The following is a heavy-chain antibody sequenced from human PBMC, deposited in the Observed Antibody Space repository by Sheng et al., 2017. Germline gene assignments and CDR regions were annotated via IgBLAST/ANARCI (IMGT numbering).Heavy chain of an antibody. D-gene: IGHD5-12*01. Sequence: QVQLQESGPGLVEPSETLSLTCAVSGYSISSGYYWGWIRQPPGKGLEWIGNTYHSGSSYYNPSLRSRVMISVDTSKNQFFLTLDSVTAADTAVYFCGRGGYDYLLIFKEVLFDYWGQGMLVNVSS. CDR1: GYSISSGYY. V-gene: IGHV4-38-2*01. J-gene: IGHJ4*02. CDR2: TYHSGSS. CDR3: GRGGYDYLLIFKEVLFDY.